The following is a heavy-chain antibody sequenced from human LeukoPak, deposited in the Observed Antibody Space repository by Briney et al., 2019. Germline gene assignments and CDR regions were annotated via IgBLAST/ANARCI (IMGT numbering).Heavy chain of an antibody. J-gene: IGHJ4*02. Sequence: ASVKVSCKASGYTFTSYGISWVRQAPGQGLEWRAWISANNGKTNYAQKFQGRVTVTTDTSTSTAYMELRSLRSDDTAVYYCARVGIGYYDKSGYYPYYCDSWGQGTLVTVSS. CDR3: ARVGIGYYDKSGYYPYYCDS. V-gene: IGHV1-18*01. CDR1: GYTFTSYG. D-gene: IGHD3-22*01. CDR2: ISANNGKT.